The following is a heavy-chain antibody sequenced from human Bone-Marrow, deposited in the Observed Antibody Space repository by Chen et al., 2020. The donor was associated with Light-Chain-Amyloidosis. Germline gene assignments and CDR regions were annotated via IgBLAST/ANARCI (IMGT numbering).Heavy chain of an antibody. J-gene: IGHJ6*03. CDR1: GGSTRGIGYD. CDR3: AREVPAVKKNYMDV. V-gene: IGHV4-39*07. Sequence: QLRLQESGPRVLKPSETRSLTCAASGGSTRGIGYDWVWIRQPPGKGLEWIGTFYYTGITYYNPSLKSRVTISVDMSKNQFSLILSSVTAADTAVYHCAREVPAVKKNYMDVWGKGTTVIVSS. D-gene: IGHD2-2*01. CDR2: FYYTGIT.